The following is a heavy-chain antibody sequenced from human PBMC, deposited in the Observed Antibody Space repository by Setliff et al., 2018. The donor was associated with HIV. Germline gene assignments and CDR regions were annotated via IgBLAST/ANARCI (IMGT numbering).Heavy chain of an antibody. CDR2: IYPIDSET. CDR3: ARHPPRGYPKNWFDP. V-gene: IGHV5-51*01. J-gene: IGHJ5*02. CDR1: GYNFNTYW. Sequence: GESLKISCKGFGYNFNTYWIAWVRQVPGKGLEWMGIIYPIDSETKYSPSFQGQVTISVDRSISTAYLQWNNLKASDSAIYYGARHPPRGYPKNWFDPWGQGTLVTV. D-gene: IGHD3-22*01.